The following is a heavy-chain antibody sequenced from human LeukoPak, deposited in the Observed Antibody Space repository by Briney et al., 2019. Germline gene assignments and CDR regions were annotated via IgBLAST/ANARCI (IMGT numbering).Heavy chain of an antibody. V-gene: IGHV3-23*01. CDR1: GFTFSNYG. J-gene: IGHJ4*02. CDR3: AKDTGSGYDYFSYYFDY. CDR2: ISGSGGST. Sequence: GGSLRLSCAASGFTFSNYGMNWVRQAPGKGLEWVSGISGSGGSTYSADPVKGRVIISRDNSKNMLYLQMNSLRAEDAAVYYCAKDTGSGYDYFSYYFDYWGQGTLVTVSS. D-gene: IGHD5-12*01.